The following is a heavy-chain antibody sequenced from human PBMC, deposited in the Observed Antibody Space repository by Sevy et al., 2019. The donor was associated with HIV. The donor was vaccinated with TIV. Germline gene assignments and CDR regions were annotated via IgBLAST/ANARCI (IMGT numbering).Heavy chain of an antibody. CDR1: GFTFSSYA. CDR2: ISGSGGST. D-gene: IGHD3-22*01. J-gene: IGHJ4*02. CDR3: AKTNYYDSSGSSIGGSFDY. V-gene: IGHV3-23*01. Sequence: GGSLRLSCAASGFTFSSYAMSWVRQAPGKGLEWVSAISGSGGSTDYADSVKGRFTISRDNSKNTLYLQMNSLRAEDTTVYYCAKTNYYDSSGSSIGGSFDYWGQGTLVTVSS.